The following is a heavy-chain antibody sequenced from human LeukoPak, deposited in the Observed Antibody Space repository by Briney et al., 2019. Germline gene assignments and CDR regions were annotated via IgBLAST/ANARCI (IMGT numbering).Heavy chain of an antibody. D-gene: IGHD1-1*01. V-gene: IGHV3-21*01. CDR1: GLTFSSCN. Sequence: GGSLRLSCEASGLTFSSCNMNWVRQAPGKGLEWVSSISRSSTYISYADSVKGRFTISRDNAKNSLYLQMNSLRAEDTAVYYCARLETTPYYFDYWGQGTLVTVSS. J-gene: IGHJ4*02. CDR3: ARLETTPYYFDY. CDR2: ISRSSTYI.